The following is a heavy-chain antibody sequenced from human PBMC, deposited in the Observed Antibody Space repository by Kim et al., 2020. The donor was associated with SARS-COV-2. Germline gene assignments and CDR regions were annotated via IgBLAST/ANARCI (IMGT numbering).Heavy chain of an antibody. CDR2: IADDASNE. CDR3: VKEKGPWSGLDF. CDR1: GFTFRSRG. J-gene: IGHJ4*02. Sequence: GGSLRLSCAVSGFTFRSRGMHWVRQAPGKGPEWVAVIADDASNENYGDSVKGRFRISRDNVMNTLYLQMNSLRVEDTAVYYCVKEKGPWSGLDFWGPGAPVIVSA. V-gene: IGHV3-30*18. D-gene: IGHD3-3*01.